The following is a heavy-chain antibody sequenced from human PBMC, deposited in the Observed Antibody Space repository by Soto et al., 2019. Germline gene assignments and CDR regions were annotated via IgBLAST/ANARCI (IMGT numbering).Heavy chain of an antibody. J-gene: IGHJ3*02. D-gene: IGHD3-10*01. Sequence: QVLLQESGPGLVKPSETLSLRCTVSNGSIRGFFWSWVRQPAGKGLECIGRIYSTGNANYTPPLKSRVTMSVDTSQNWCSLAQTSVTAADTAMYYCVRGDVFDIWGRGTKVTVSS. CDR1: NGSIRGFF. CDR3: VRGDVFDI. CDR2: IYSTGNA. V-gene: IGHV4-4*07.